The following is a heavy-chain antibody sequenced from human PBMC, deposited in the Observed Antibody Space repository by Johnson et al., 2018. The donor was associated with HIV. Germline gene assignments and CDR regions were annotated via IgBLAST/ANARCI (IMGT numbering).Heavy chain of an antibody. V-gene: IGHV3-23*04. Sequence: VQLVESGGGLVQPGGSLRLSCAASGFTFSSYAMSWVRQAPGKGLEWVSAISGSGGSTYYADSVKGRFTISRDNSKNTLYLQMNSLRAEDTAVNYCARDATYYYDSSGYHDAFDIWGQGTMVTVSS. D-gene: IGHD3-22*01. CDR3: ARDATYYYDSSGYHDAFDI. CDR1: GFTFSSYA. CDR2: ISGSGGST. J-gene: IGHJ3*02.